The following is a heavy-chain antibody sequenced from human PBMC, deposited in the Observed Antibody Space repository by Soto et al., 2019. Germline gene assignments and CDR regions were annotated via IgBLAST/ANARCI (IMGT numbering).Heavy chain of an antibody. Sequence: QVQLVESGGGVVQPGKSLGLSCAASGFTFSTYGMHWVRQAPGKGLEWVAVVGDDGEIKKYADSVKGRFTTSRDNSKKTLHLQMSSLRPEATAVYYCAIEGAFGKWSLDLWGRGTLVTVSS. CDR2: VGDDGEIK. V-gene: IGHV3-30*03. CDR1: GFTFSTYG. J-gene: IGHJ2*01. D-gene: IGHD3-10*01. CDR3: AIEGAFGKWSLDL.